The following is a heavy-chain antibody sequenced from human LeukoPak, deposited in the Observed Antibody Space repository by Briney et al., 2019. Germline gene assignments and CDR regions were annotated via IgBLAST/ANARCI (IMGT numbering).Heavy chain of an antibody. CDR2: IYSSGST. CDR3: ARDCSGNSCYSY. CDR1: GGSISTYY. J-gene: IGHJ4*02. Sequence: SETLSLTCTVSGGSISTYYWSWIRQPAGKGLEWIGRIYSSGSTDYNPSLKSRVTMSVDESKNQFSLKLSSMTAADTAVYYCARDCSGNSCYSYWGQGTLVTVSS. V-gene: IGHV4-4*07. D-gene: IGHD2-15*01.